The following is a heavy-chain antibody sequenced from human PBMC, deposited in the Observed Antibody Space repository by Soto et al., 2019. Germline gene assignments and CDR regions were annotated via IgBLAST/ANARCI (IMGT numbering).Heavy chain of an antibody. Sequence: SETLSLTCAVSGGSISSGVYSWSWIRQPPGKGLEWIGYIYHTGSTYYHPSLKSRVTISVDRSKNQFSLRLSSVTAADTAVYDCARGYYYDGGGYYFEYFQHWGQGSPVTVSS. CDR1: GGSISSGVYS. V-gene: IGHV4-30-2*01. J-gene: IGHJ1*01. D-gene: IGHD3-22*01. CDR3: ARGYYYDGGGYYFEYFQH. CDR2: IYHTGST.